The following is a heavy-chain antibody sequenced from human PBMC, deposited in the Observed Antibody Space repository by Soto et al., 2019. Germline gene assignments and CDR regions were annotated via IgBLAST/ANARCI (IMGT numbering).Heavy chain of an antibody. CDR2: ISGSGFKK. Sequence: GGSLRLPCAASGFIFENFGMSWVRQAPGKGLEWISSISGSGFKKYYADSVKGRFTISRDNSKSTVYLELNNLSAEDTAVYHCAKNQGVELVPLATVDWFDPWGQGSVVTVSS. J-gene: IGHJ5*02. V-gene: IGHV3-23*01. CDR3: AKNQGVELVPLATVDWFDP. D-gene: IGHD1-26*01. CDR1: GFIFENFG.